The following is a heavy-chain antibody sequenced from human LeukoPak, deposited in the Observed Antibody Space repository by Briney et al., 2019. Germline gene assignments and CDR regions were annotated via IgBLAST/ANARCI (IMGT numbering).Heavy chain of an antibody. CDR1: GGSISSGSYY. Sequence: SETLSLTCTVSGGSISSGSYYWSWIRQPAGKGLEWIGRIYTSGSTNYNPSLKSRVTISVDTSKNQFSLKLSSVTAADTAVYYCARGSVLRYFDWSYNWFDPWGQGTLVTVSS. CDR3: ARGSVLRYFDWSYNWFDP. J-gene: IGHJ5*02. CDR2: IYTSGST. D-gene: IGHD3-9*01. V-gene: IGHV4-61*02.